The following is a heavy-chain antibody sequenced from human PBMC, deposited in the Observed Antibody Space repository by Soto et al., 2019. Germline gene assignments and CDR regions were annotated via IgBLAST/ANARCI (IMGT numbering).Heavy chain of an antibody. V-gene: IGHV3-30-3*01. Sequence: PGGSLRLSCAASGFTFSSYAMHWVRQAPGKGLEWVAVISYDGSNKYYADSVKGRFTISRDNSKNTLYLQMNSLRAEDTAVYYCARDELQSIDYWGQGTLVTVSS. CDR2: ISYDGSNK. CDR1: GFTFSSYA. CDR3: ARDELQSIDY. J-gene: IGHJ4*02. D-gene: IGHD1-7*01.